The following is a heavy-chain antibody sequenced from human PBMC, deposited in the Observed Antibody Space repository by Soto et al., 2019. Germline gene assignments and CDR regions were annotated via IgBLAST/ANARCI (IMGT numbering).Heavy chain of an antibody. V-gene: IGHV4-30-2*01. CDR2: IYRSGVT. CDR1: GDSLSSATYS. D-gene: IGHD6-19*01. Sequence: SETLSLTCTVSGDSLSSATYSWSWIRQPPGKGLEWVGFIYRSGVTSYNPSLDSRVTISLDRSTNQCSLKLTSVTAADTAVYFCTGMPYTSGLRFDPWGPGTLVTVSS. J-gene: IGHJ5*02. CDR3: TGMPYTSGLRFDP.